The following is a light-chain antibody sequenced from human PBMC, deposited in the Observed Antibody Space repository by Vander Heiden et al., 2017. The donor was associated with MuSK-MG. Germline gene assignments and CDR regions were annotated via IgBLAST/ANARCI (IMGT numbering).Light chain of an antibody. CDR1: QSLLYINGYNY. CDR3: RRRLETPLT. CDR2: LAS. Sequence: VMTQSPLSLTVTPGEPASISCRSSQSLLYINGYNYLDWYLQKPGQSPQLLIVLASNRASGVPDRFIGSASGTDCTLKSSRVDAEDVGVYFCRRRLETPLTCGGGTKVKIK. J-gene: IGKJ4*01. V-gene: IGKV2-28*01.